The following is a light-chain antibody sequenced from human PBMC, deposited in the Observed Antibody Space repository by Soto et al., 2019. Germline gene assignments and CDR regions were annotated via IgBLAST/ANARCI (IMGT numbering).Light chain of an antibody. CDR2: EDN. J-gene: IGLJ2*01. CDR3: QSSDGNNMV. Sequence: NFMLTQPHAVSESPGKTVTISCTGSSSSIASGYVQWYQQRPGSAPTTLIYEDNQRPAGVPERFSGSIDSSSNSASLTISGLRPEDEADYYCQSSDGNNMVFGGGTKLTVL. CDR1: SSSIASGY. V-gene: IGLV6-57*02.